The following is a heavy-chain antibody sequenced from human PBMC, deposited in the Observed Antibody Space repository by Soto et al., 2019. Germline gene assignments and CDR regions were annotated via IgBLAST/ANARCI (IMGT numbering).Heavy chain of an antibody. Sequence: VGSLRLSCAASGFTFSRQGMHWVRQAPGKGLEWVTVMSYDGSNEDYADSVKGRFTISRDNSKNTLYLQVNSLRAEDTAVYYCAKDRRGGYDSDYYGMDVWGQGTTVTVSS. D-gene: IGHD5-12*01. V-gene: IGHV3-30*18. CDR3: AKDRRGGYDSDYYGMDV. CDR2: MSYDGSNE. J-gene: IGHJ6*02. CDR1: GFTFSRQG.